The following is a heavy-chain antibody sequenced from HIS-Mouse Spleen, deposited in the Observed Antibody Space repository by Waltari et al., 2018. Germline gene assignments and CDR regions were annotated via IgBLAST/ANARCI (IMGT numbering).Heavy chain of an antibody. CDR1: GYTFTSYD. D-gene: IGHD3-3*01. CDR2: MNPNSGNT. V-gene: IGHV1-8*01. Sequence: QVQLVQSGAEVKKPGASVKVPCNASGYTFTSYDINWVRQATGQGLEWMGGMNPNSGNTGYAQKFQGRVTMTRNTSISTAYMELSSLRSEDTAVYYCARVYYDFWSGYYYWGQGTLVTVSS. CDR3: ARVYYDFWSGYYY. J-gene: IGHJ4*02.